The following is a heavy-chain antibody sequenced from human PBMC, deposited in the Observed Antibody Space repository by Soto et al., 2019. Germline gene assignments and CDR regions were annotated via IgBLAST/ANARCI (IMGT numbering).Heavy chain of an antibody. Sequence: QVQVVQSGPEVKNPGSSVKVSCKASGGTLSSYAINWVRQAPGQGLEWVGGVIPVFDSTKYAQKFQGRVTITADNSRSTVYLELTGLRFDDTAVYYCARGTLRRDGYTGDRDADYIYPMDVWGQGTTVTVS. V-gene: IGHV1-69*06. CDR1: GGTLSSYA. J-gene: IGHJ6*02. D-gene: IGHD4-17*01. CDR3: ARGTLRRDGYTGDRDADYIYPMDV. CDR2: VIPVFDST.